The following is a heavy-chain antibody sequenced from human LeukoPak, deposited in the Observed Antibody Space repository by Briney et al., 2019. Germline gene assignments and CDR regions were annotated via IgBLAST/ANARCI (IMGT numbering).Heavy chain of an antibody. D-gene: IGHD3-22*01. CDR2: ISSSGSTI. CDR1: GFTFRSYE. V-gene: IGHV3-48*03. J-gene: IGHJ4*02. CDR3: ARDFPDSSGYYPTYYFDY. Sequence: PGGSLRLSCATSGFTFRSYEMNWVRQAPGKGLEWVSYISSSGSTIYYADSVKGRFTISRDNAKNSLYLQMNSLRAEDTAVYYCARDFPDSSGYYPTYYFDYWGQGTLVTVSS.